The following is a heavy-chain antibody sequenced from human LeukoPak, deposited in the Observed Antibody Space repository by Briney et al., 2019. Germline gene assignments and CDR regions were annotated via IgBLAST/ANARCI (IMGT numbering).Heavy chain of an antibody. CDR1: GGSFSGSY. Sequence: SETLSLTCGVSGGSFSGSYWGRIRQPPGKGLEWIGDINLSGSTNYNSSLTSRVTISLDTSKNQFSLNLRSVTTADTAVYYCARVSISLFGVVTAHFDSWGQGTLVAVSS. CDR3: ARVSISLFGVVTAHFDS. J-gene: IGHJ4*02. V-gene: IGHV4-34*01. CDR2: INLSGST. D-gene: IGHD3-3*01.